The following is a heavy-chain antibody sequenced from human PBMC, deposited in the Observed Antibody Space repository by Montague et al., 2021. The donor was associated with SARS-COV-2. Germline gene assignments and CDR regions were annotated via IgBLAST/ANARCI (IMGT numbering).Heavy chain of an antibody. V-gene: IGHV3-7*01. CDR2: IHQDGGAK. CDR1: GFTIRNYW. J-gene: IGHJ4*02. CDR3: ARNEL. Sequence: SLRLSCAASGFTIRNYWMSWVRQAPGKGLEWVANIHQDGGAKDYVDSVKGRFTISRDNAKNRLYLEMNSLRVEDSAIYYCARNELWGQGTPVTVSS.